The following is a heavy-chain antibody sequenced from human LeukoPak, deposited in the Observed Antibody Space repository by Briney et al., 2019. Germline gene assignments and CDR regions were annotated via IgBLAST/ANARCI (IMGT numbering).Heavy chain of an antibody. Sequence: PSETLSLTCTVSGGSISSGDYYWSWIRQPPGKGLEWIGYIYYSGSTYYNPSLKSRVTISVDTSKNQFSLKLSSVTAADTAVYYCARVFISVSGAFDIWGQGTMVTVSS. V-gene: IGHV4-30-4*01. D-gene: IGHD3-10*01. CDR3: ARVFISVSGAFDI. CDR2: IYYSGST. J-gene: IGHJ3*02. CDR1: GGSISSGDYY.